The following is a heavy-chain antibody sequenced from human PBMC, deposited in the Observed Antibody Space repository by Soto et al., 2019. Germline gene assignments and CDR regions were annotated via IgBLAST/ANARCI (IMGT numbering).Heavy chain of an antibody. CDR2: IIPIFGTA. V-gene: IGHV1-69*01. J-gene: IGHJ6*02. D-gene: IGHD4-17*01. Sequence: QVRLVQSGAEVKKPGSSVKVSCKASGGTFSSYAISWVRQAPGQGLEWMGGIIPIFGTANYVQKFQGRVTITTDESTSTAYMELSSLRSEDTAVYYCARGATVVPQHYYYYYGMDVWGQGTTVTVSS. CDR1: GGTFSSYA. CDR3: ARGATVVPQHYYYYYGMDV.